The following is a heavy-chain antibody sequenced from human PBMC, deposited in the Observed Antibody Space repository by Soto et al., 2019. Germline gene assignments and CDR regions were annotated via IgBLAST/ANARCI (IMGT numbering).Heavy chain of an antibody. CDR3: AGVGLFVTHISQDL. CDR1: GSIFGNSG. CDR2: ISAYTGNT. J-gene: IGHJ6*02. Sequence: SSAQVSCTASGSIFGNSGISLLRQAPGQGLEWLGWISAYTGNTNYAKKLQGRLTLTTDTSTSTAFMDLGSLTSADTAVYYCAGVGLFVTHISQDLWGQGTTVTVSS. D-gene: IGHD1-26*01. V-gene: IGHV1-18*01.